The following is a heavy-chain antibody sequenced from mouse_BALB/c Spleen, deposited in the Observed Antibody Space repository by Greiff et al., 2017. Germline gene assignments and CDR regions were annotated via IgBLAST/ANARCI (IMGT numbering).Heavy chain of an antibody. D-gene: IGHD2-1*01. CDR3: ARPYGNYGNPFYAMDY. CDR2: ISNGGGST. V-gene: IGHV5-12-2*01. CDR1: GFTFSSYT. J-gene: IGHJ4*01. Sequence: DVHLVESGGGLVQPGGSLKLSCAASGFTFSSYTMSWVRQTPEKRLEWVAYISNGGGSTYYPDTVKGRFTISRDNAKNTLYLQMSSLKSEDTAMYYCARPYGNYGNPFYAMDYWGQGTSVTVSS.